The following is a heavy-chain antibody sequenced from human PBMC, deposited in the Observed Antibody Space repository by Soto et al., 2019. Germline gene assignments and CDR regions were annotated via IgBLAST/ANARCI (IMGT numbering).Heavy chain of an antibody. CDR1: GGSFSGYY. CDR2: INHSGST. J-gene: IGHJ4*02. Sequence: SETLSLTCAVYGGSFSGYYWSWIRQPPGKGLEWIGEINHSGSTNYNPSLKSRVTISVDTSKNQFSLKLSSVTAADTAVYYCARKQYYYGSGSYYNGRFDYWGQGTLVTVSS. CDR3: ARKQYYYGSGSYYNGRFDY. D-gene: IGHD3-10*01. V-gene: IGHV4-34*01.